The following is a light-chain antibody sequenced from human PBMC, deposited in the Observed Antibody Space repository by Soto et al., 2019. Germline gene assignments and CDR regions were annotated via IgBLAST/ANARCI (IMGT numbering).Light chain of an antibody. CDR1: QSVNSGY. V-gene: IGKV3-20*01. Sequence: EIVLTQSPATLSLSPGERATLSCRASQSVNSGYLAWFQQKRGRAPRLLIYGTSGRATGIPDRFSGNGSRTDFTLTISRLEPEDFGVYYCQQYGVSVFTFGPGTKVEIK. CDR3: QQYGVSVFT. CDR2: GTS. J-gene: IGKJ3*01.